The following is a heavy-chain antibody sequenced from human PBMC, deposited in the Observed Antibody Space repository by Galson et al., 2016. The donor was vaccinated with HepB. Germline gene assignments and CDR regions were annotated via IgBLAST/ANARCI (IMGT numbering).Heavy chain of an antibody. CDR1: GYTFTSNH. CDR3: ARDGGSFQIDY. Sequence: SVKVSCKASGYTFTSNHMHWVRQAPGQGLEWMGIIDPSGGGTRYAQKFQGRVTMTRDTSTTTDYMDLSSLRSEDTAVYYCARDGGSFQIDYWGQGTLVTVSS. V-gene: IGHV1-46*01. J-gene: IGHJ4*02. CDR2: IDPSGGGT. D-gene: IGHD1-26*01.